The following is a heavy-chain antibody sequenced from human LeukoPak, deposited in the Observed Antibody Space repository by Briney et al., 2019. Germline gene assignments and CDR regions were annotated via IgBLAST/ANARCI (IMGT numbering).Heavy chain of an antibody. J-gene: IGHJ4*02. D-gene: IGHD3-10*01. CDR2: INPNSGGT. CDR3: ARPTMVRGVIPYY. V-gene: IGHV1-2*02. Sequence: ASVKVSCKASGYTFTGDYMHWVRQAPGQGLEWMGWINPNSGGTNYAQKFQGRVTMTRDTSISTAYMELSRLRSDDTAVYYCARPTMVRGVIPYYWGQGTLVTVSS. CDR1: GYTFTGDY.